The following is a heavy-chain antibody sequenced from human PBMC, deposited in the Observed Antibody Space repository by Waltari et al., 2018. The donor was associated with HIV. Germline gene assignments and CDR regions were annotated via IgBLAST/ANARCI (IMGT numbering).Heavy chain of an antibody. V-gene: IGHV4-38-2*02. Sequence: LEWIGSIYHSGSTYYNPSLKSRVTISVDTSKNQFSLKLSSVTAADTAVYYCARVSGNYYDSSGYYCAFDIWGQGTMVTVSS. CDR2: IYHSGST. D-gene: IGHD3-22*01. J-gene: IGHJ3*02. CDR3: ARVSGNYYDSSGYYCAFDI.